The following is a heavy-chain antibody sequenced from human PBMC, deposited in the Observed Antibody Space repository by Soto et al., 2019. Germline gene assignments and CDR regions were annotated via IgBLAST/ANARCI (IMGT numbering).Heavy chain of an antibody. V-gene: IGHV1-69*13. CDR2: IIPIFGIA. Sequence: SVKVSCKASGGTFSSYAISWVRQAPGQGLEWMGGIIPIFGIANYAQKFQGRVTITADESTSTAYMELSSLRSEDTAVYYCARAVIGYDYIYYFDYWGQGTLVTVSS. CDR3: ARAVIGYDYIYYFDY. D-gene: IGHD5-12*01. J-gene: IGHJ4*02. CDR1: GGTFSSYA.